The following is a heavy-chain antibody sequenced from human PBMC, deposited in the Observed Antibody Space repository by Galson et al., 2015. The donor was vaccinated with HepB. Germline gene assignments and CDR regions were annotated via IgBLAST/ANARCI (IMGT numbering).Heavy chain of an antibody. J-gene: IGHJ4*02. D-gene: IGHD2-2*01. Sequence: SVKVSCKVSGYTLTELSMHWVRQAPGKGLEWMGGFDPEDGETIYAQKFQGRVTMTEDTSTDTAYMELSSLRSEDTAVYYCARGKNCSTTSCYDDRTGGDYWGQGTLVTVSS. V-gene: IGHV1-24*01. CDR1: GYTLTELS. CDR2: FDPEDGET. CDR3: ARGKNCSTTSCYDDRTGGDY.